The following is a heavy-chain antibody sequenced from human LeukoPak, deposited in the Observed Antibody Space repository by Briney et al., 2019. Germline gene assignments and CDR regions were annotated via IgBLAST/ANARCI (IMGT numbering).Heavy chain of an antibody. CDR2: IYYSGST. V-gene: IGHV4-39*01. CDR1: GGSISSSSYY. CDR3: ASPITMVRGVIALNSDY. D-gene: IGHD3-10*01. J-gene: IGHJ4*02. Sequence: SETLSLTCTVSGGSISSSSYYWGWIRQPPGKGLEWIGSIYYSGSTYYNPSLKSRVTISVDTSKNQFSLKLSSVTAADTAVYYCASPITMVRGVIALNSDYWGQGTLVTVSS.